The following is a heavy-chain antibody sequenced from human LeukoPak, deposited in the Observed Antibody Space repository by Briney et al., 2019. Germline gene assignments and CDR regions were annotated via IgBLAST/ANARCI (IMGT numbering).Heavy chain of an antibody. V-gene: IGHV3-33*01. CDR2: IWNDGSNQ. Sequence: PGGSLRLSCAASGFTFSSYDMHWVRQAPGKGLEWVAVIWNDGSNQYYADSVKGRFTISRDNSKNTLYLQMNSLRAEDTAVYYCASLGYCSSNSCYEDCWGQGTLVTVSS. D-gene: IGHD2-2*01. CDR3: ASLGYCSSNSCYEDC. CDR1: GFTFSSYD. J-gene: IGHJ4*02.